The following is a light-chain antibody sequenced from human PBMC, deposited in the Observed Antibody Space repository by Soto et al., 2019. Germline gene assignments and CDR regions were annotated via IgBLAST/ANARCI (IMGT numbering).Light chain of an antibody. CDR2: GAS. CDR1: QSVSSN. Sequence: EIVMTQSPATLSVSPGERATLSCRASQSVSSNLAWYQQKPGQAPRLLIYGASTRATGIPARFSGSGSGTEFTLTINDVQPEDSATYYCQQSYSSLVTFGAGTKVEIK. J-gene: IGKJ4*01. V-gene: IGKV3-15*01. CDR3: QQSYSSLVT.